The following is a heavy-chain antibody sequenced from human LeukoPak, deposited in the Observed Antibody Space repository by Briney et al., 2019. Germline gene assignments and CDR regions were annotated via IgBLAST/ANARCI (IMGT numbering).Heavy chain of an antibody. CDR1: GGSISSGGYY. CDR2: IYHSGST. CDR3: ARVGRSWFYYFDY. Sequence: SQTLSLTCTVSGGSISSGGYYWNWIRQPPGKGLEWVGYIYHSGSTYYNPSLKSRVTISVDRSKNQFSLKLSSVTAADTAVYYCARVGRSWFYYFDYWGQGTLVTVSS. V-gene: IGHV4-30-2*01. J-gene: IGHJ4*02. D-gene: IGHD6-13*01.